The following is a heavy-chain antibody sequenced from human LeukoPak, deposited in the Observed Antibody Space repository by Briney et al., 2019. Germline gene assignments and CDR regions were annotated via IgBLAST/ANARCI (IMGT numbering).Heavy chain of an antibody. CDR1: GYSLTSYW. CDR3: ARPHIAVAGTVAYFDY. V-gene: IGHV5-51*01. J-gene: IGHJ4*02. Sequence: GESLKISCKGSGYSLTSYWIGWVRQMPGKGLEWMGIIYPGDSDTRYSPSFQGQVTISADKSISTAYLQWSSLRASDTAMYYCARPHIAVAGTVAYFDYWGQGTLVTVSS. CDR2: IYPGDSDT. D-gene: IGHD6-19*01.